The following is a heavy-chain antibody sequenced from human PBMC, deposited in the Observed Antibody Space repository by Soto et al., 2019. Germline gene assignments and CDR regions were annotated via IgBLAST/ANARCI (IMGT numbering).Heavy chain of an antibody. Sequence: ASVKVSCKASGYTFTGYCMHWVRQAPGQGLEWMGWSNANSGGTNYAQKFQGWVTMTRDTSISTAYMELSRLRSDDTAVYYCARDGSIAAAGNSYYYGMDVWGQGTTVTVSS. CDR2: SNANSGGT. CDR3: ARDGSIAAAGNSYYYGMDV. CDR1: GYTFTGYC. D-gene: IGHD6-13*01. J-gene: IGHJ6*02. V-gene: IGHV1-2*04.